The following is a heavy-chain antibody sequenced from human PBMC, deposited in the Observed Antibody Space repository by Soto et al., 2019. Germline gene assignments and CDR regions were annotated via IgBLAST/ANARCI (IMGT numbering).Heavy chain of an antibody. Sequence: QVQLVQSGAEVKKPESSVRVSCKASGGTFNSYAITWVRQAPGQGLEWMGGTIPMFGTTNYAEKFQGRVTITADESTDTAYMELRSLRSEDTAVYYCTRCGIRYHSFGYYLGIDGMDVWGQGTTVTVSS. D-gene: IGHD3-22*01. J-gene: IGHJ6*02. CDR1: GGTFNSYA. V-gene: IGHV1-69*12. CDR2: TIPMFGTT. CDR3: TRCGIRYHSFGYYLGIDGMDV.